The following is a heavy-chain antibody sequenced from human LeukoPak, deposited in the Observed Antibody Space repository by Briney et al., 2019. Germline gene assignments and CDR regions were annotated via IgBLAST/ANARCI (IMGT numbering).Heavy chain of an antibody. CDR2: ISAYNGNT. J-gene: IGHJ3*02. CDR1: GYTFTSYG. D-gene: IGHD2-2*01. Sequence: ASVNVSCKASGYTFTSYGISWVRQAPGQGLEWMGWISAYNGNTNYAQKLQGRVTMTTDTSTSTAYMELRSLRSDDTAVYYCARDPLLYCSSTSCYGPRDAFDIWGQGTMVTVSS. CDR3: ARDPLLYCSSTSCYGPRDAFDI. V-gene: IGHV1-18*01.